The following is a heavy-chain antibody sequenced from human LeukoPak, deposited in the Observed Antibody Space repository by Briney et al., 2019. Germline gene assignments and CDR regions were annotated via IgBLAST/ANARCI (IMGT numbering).Heavy chain of an antibody. CDR2: INDSGTI. Sequence: SETLSLTRAVSGGSFSNYYWSWVRQSPGKGLEWIGEINDSGTINYNPSLMSRVTISVGKSKNQFSLKLSSVTAADTAVYYCARRWNYGRNYYIDVWGKGATVSVSS. V-gene: IGHV4-34*01. J-gene: IGHJ6*03. CDR3: ARRWNYGRNYYIDV. D-gene: IGHD1-7*01. CDR1: GGSFSNYY.